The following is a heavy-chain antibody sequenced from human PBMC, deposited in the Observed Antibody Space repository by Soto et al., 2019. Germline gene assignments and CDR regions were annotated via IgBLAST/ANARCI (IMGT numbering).Heavy chain of an antibody. J-gene: IGHJ6*02. CDR2: IYYRGST. CDR1: GGSISGYY. D-gene: IGHD6-13*01. Sequence: QVQLQESGPGLVKPSETLSLLCTVSGGSISGYYWSLIRHSPGKGLEYSGYIYYRGSTNYHPSLNSRVTMSVDTYRHQFSLKLNSVTDADTAVYSWASQHLLPFYYALYVWGQGTTVTVAS. CDR3: ASQHLLPFYYALYV. V-gene: IGHV4-59*01.